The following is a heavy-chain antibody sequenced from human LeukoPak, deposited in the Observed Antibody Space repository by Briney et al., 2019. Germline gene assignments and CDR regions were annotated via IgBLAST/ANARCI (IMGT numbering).Heavy chain of an antibody. D-gene: IGHD2-15*01. CDR2: ISASGDNT. V-gene: IGHV3-23*01. CDR3: ARDLCSGGSCYSALSYYYYGMDV. J-gene: IGHJ6*02. CDR1: GFTFSSYG. Sequence: PGGSLRLSCTASGFTFSSYGMNWVRQAPGKGLEWVSSISASGDNTHNADSVKGRFTISRDSSKNTLYLQMDSLRAEDTAVYYCARDLCSGGSCYSALSYYYYGMDVWGPGTTVTVSS.